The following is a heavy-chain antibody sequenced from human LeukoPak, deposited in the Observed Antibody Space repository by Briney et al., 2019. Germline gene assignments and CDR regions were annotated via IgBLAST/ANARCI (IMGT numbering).Heavy chain of an antibody. CDR2: FDPEDGET. CDR3: ARELIGGGISSSSWYNWFDP. V-gene: IGHV1-24*01. CDR1: GYTLTELS. Sequence: GASVKVSCKVSGYTLTELSMHWVRQAPGKGLEWMGGFDPEDGETIYAQKFQGRVTITRNTSISTAYMELSSLRSEDTAVYYCARELIGGGISSSSWYNWFDPWGQGTLVTVSS. D-gene: IGHD6-13*01. J-gene: IGHJ5*02.